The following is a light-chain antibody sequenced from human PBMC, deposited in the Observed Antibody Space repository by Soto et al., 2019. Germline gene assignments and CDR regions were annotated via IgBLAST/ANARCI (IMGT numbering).Light chain of an antibody. CDR2: DVT. J-gene: IGLJ1*01. V-gene: IGLV2-14*01. CDR1: SSDVGGYNY. Sequence: QSVLTHPASVSGSPGHSITIFCTGTSSDVGGYNYVSWYQQHPGKAPKLMIYDVTNRPSGVSNRFSGSKSGNTASLTISGLQAEDEADYYCSSYTSSSTYVFGTGTKVTVL. CDR3: SSYTSSSTYV.